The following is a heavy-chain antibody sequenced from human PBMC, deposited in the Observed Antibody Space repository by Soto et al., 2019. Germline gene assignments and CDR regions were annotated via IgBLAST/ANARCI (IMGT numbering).Heavy chain of an antibody. V-gene: IGHV4-59*13. CDR3: ARSAATISGTIIWGVVLDI. D-gene: IGHD3-3*01. CDR1: GGSIGGYC. Sequence: SETLSLTCAVSGGSIGGYCWSWIRQPPRKGLEWIGYIYSSGTTNYNPSLQSRVTMSGDKSKKQISLNLRSVTAADTAVYYCARSAATISGTIIWGVVLDIWGQGTKVTVSS. CDR2: IYSSGTT. J-gene: IGHJ3*02.